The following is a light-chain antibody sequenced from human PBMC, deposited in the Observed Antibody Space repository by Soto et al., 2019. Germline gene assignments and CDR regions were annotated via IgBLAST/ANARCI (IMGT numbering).Light chain of an antibody. J-gene: IGLJ2*01. CDR3: TSYTTSSTLV. Sequence: QSALTQPASVSGSPGQSITVSCTGTSSDVGNYNYVSWYQQRPGKAPKLMIYGVNNRPSGVSNRFSGSKSGNTASLTISGLQTEDEADYYCTSYTTSSTLVFGGGTKLTVL. CDR1: SSDVGNYNY. CDR2: GVN. V-gene: IGLV2-14*01.